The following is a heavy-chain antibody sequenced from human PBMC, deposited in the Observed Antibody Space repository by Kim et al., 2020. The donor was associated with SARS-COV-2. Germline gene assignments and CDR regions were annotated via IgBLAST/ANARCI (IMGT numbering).Heavy chain of an antibody. CDR2: ISAYNGNT. J-gene: IGHJ5*02. D-gene: IGHD3-9*01. V-gene: IGHV1-18*01. CDR3: ARADYDILTGPLNWFDP. Sequence: ASVKVSCKASGYTFTSYGISWVRQAPGQGLEWMGWISAYNGNTNYAQKLQGRVTMTTDTSTSTAYMELRSLRSDDTAVYYCARADYDILTGPLNWFDPWGQGTLVTVSS. CDR1: GYTFTSYG.